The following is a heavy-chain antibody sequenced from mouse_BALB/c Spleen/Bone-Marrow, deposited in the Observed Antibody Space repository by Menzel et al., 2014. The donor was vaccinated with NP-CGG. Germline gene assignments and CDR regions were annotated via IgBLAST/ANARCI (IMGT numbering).Heavy chain of an antibody. CDR1: GYTFTDYE. Sequence: QVQLKESGAELVRPGASVTLSCKASGYTFTDYEMHWLKQTPVHGLEWIGAIDPETGGTAYNQKFKGRATLTTDKSSSTAYMELRSLTSEDSAVYYCTRLDSSGYGAYWGQGTLVTVSP. V-gene: IGHV1-15*01. CDR2: IDPETGGT. CDR3: TRLDSSGYGAY. J-gene: IGHJ3*01. D-gene: IGHD3-2*01.